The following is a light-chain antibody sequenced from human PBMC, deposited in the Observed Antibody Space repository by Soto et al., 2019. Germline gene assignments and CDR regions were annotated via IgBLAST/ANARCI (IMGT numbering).Light chain of an antibody. V-gene: IGKV3-20*01. CDR3: QQYGDRPRT. J-gene: IGKJ1*01. CDR2: GTS. CDR1: QSVSSY. Sequence: EIVLTQSPATLSLSPGERATLSCRASQSVSSYLLWYQQKPGQAPRLLIYGTSSRATGIPDRFSGSGSGTDFTLTISRLEPEDFAVYFCQQYGDRPRTFGQGTKVDI.